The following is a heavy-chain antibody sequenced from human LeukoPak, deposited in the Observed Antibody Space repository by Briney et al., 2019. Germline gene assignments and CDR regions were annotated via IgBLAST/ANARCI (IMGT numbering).Heavy chain of an antibody. Sequence: GGSLRLSCAASGFTFSSYAMSWVRQAPGKGLEWVSAISGSGGSTYYADSVKGRFTISRDNSKNTLYLQMNSLRAEDTAVYYCARDLMITFGGVIDLYGMDVWGQGTTVTVSS. J-gene: IGHJ6*02. CDR1: GFTFSSYA. CDR3: ARDLMITFGGVIDLYGMDV. V-gene: IGHV3-23*01. CDR2: ISGSGGST. D-gene: IGHD3-16*02.